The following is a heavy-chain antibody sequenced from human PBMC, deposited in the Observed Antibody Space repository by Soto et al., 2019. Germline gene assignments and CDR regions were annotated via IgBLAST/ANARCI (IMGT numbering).Heavy chain of an antibody. Sequence: DVQLVESGGGLVQPGGSLRLSCAASGFTFSSYWMSWVRQAPGKGLEWVANIKQDGSEKYYVDSVNGRVTISRDNAKHSLDVQVNSLRAEDPAVYYCVREKRGNGYFDYWGQGTLVTVSS. V-gene: IGHV3-7*01. J-gene: IGHJ4*02. D-gene: IGHD3-10*01. CDR3: VREKRGNGYFDY. CDR2: IKQDGSEK. CDR1: GFTFSSYW.